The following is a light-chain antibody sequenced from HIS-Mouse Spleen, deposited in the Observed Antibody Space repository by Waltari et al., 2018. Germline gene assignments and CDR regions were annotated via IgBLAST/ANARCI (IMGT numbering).Light chain of an antibody. CDR1: SLPKKY. Sequence: SYQLTQPPSVSVSPGQTASITCSGASLPKKYAYWYQQKSGQAPVLVIYEDSKRPSGIPERFSGSSSGTMATLTISGAQVEDEADYYCYSTDSSGNHRVFGGGTKLTVL. V-gene: IGLV3-10*01. CDR2: EDS. CDR3: YSTDSSGNHRV. J-gene: IGLJ2*01.